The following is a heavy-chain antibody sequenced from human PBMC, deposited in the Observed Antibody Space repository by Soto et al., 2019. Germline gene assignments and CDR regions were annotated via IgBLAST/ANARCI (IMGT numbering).Heavy chain of an antibody. CDR1: GFTFSTYE. D-gene: IGHD6-19*01. CDR2: ISGSGSAI. J-gene: IGHJ4*02. CDR3: ARSSGPLPFDY. Sequence: EVQLVESGGGLVQPGGSLRLSCAASGFTFSTYEMNWVRQTPGKGLEWVSYISGSGSAIYYTESVKGRFTISRDNAGNSRYLKMNTRSAGDTVFYYCARSSGPLPFDYGAEGPLVPVSS. V-gene: IGHV3-48*03.